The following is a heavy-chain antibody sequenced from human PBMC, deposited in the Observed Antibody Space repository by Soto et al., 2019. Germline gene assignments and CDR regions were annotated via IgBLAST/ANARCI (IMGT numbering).Heavy chain of an antibody. CDR2: INHSGRL. CDR1: GGSFSCYY. J-gene: IGHJ6*02. Sequence: SETLSLTCVVYGGSFSCYYWSWIRQPPGKGLEWIGEINHSGRLNYNPSLKSRVSISVDTSKKQFSLKLSSVTAADTAVYYCARLQEIVVVPAALKGMDVWGQGTTVTVSS. D-gene: IGHD2-2*01. CDR3: ARLQEIVVVPAALKGMDV. V-gene: IGHV4-34*01.